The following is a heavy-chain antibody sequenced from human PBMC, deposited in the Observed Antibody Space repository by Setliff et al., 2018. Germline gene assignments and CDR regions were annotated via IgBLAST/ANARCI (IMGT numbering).Heavy chain of an antibody. D-gene: IGHD4-17*01. CDR3: ARHENDYGDYDDAFDI. J-gene: IGHJ3*02. CDR2: IYYSGRT. Sequence: PSETLSLTCTVSGGSISTYYWSWIRQPPGKGLEWIGYIYYSGRTNYNPSLRSRVTISVDTSKNQFSLKVGSVTAADTAVYYCARHENDYGDYDDAFDIWGQGTMVTVSS. V-gene: IGHV4-59*08. CDR1: GGSISTYY.